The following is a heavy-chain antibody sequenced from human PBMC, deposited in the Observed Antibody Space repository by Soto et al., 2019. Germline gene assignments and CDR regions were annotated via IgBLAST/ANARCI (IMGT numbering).Heavy chain of an antibody. CDR1: GGTFSSYS. D-gene: IGHD3-3*01. J-gene: IGHJ4*02. V-gene: IGHV1-69*06. CDR2: IIPIFGTA. Sequence: SVKVSCKASGGTFSSYSISWVLEAPGQGLEWMGGIIPIFGTANYAQKFQGRVTITADKSTSTAYMELSSLRSEDTAVYYCARAGYDFWSGYYKSPLNFDYWGQGTLVTVSS. CDR3: ARAGYDFWSGYYKSPLNFDY.